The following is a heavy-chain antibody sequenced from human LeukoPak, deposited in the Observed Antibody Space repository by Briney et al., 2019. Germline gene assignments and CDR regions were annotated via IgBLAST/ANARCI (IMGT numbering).Heavy chain of an antibody. Sequence: GGSLRLSCAASGFTFDNYGMHWVRQAPGKGLEWVAVISYDGRNIHYPDSVKGRFTISRDISTDTLWLQMDSLRTEDTAVYYCAKGPLRGTAAAIDYWGQGTLVTVSS. CDR2: ISYDGRNI. J-gene: IGHJ4*02. D-gene: IGHD2-2*01. CDR3: AKGPLRGTAAAIDY. V-gene: IGHV3-30*18. CDR1: GFTFDNYG.